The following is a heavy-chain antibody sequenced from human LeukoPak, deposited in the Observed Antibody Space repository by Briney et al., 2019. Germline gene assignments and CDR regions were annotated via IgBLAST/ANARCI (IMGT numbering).Heavy chain of an antibody. CDR1: GGSIGGFY. V-gene: IGHV4-59*08. J-gene: IGHJ4*02. Sequence: SETLSLTCNVSGGSIGGFYWTWIRQPPGGALEWLGYIFYTGSTSYHPSLKSRVTMSLDTSKNQFSLWLSSVTATDTAVYYCARHATLGMVVTDSWGQGTLVTVSS. D-gene: IGHD3-22*01. CDR2: IFYTGST. CDR3: ARHATLGMVVTDS.